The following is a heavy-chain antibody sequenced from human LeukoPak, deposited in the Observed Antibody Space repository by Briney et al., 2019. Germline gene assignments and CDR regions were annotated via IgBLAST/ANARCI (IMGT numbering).Heavy chain of an antibody. CDR3: ARRGTSSSWAHFDY. V-gene: IGHV3-7*05. Sequence: GGSLRLSCVASGFTFSSYWMTWVRQAPGKGLEWVAKIKQDGSEKYYVDSVKGRFTISRDNAKNSLYLQMNSLGAEDTAVYYCARRGTSSSWAHFDYWGQGTLVTVSS. J-gene: IGHJ4*02. CDR2: IKQDGSEK. D-gene: IGHD6-13*01. CDR1: GFTFSSYW.